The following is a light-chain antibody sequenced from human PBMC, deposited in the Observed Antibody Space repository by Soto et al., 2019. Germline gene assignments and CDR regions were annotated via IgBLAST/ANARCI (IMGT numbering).Light chain of an antibody. V-gene: IGLV2-8*01. CDR3: KSYAGSNTYV. CDR1: KSDIGVYDF. J-gene: IGLJ1*01. CDR2: EVV. Sequence: QSALTQPPSASGSPGQSVTISFTGTKSDIGVYDFVSWYQHHPGKAPRLIIYEVVQRPSGVPDRFSGSKSGNTASLPVSGLQAADEADYFCKSYAGSNTYVFGSGTKVTVL.